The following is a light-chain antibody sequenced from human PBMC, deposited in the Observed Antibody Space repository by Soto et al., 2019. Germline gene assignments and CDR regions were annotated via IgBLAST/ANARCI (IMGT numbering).Light chain of an antibody. J-gene: IGLJ1*01. CDR1: SSDVGGYNY. CDR3: SSYTSSSTSFYV. V-gene: IGLV2-14*01. Sequence: QSALTQPASVSGSPGQSITISCTGTSSDVGGYNYVSWYQQHPGKAPKLMIYDVSNRPSGVSNRFSGSKSGNTASLTISGLQAEDEADYYCSSYTSSSTSFYVFGTGNEVTV. CDR2: DVS.